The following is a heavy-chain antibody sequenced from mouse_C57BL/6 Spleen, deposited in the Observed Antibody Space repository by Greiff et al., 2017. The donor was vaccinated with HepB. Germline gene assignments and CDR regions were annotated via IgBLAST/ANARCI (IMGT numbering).Heavy chain of an antibody. J-gene: IGHJ3*01. CDR3: TASSLFAY. V-gene: IGHV6-3*01. CDR1: GFTFSNYW. D-gene: IGHD1-1*01. Sequence: EVKVEGSGGGLVQPGGSMKLSCVASGFTFSNYWMNWVRQSPGKGLEWVAQIRLKSDNYATHYAESVKGRFTISRDDSKSSVYLQMNNLRAEDTGIYYCTASSLFAYWGQGTLVTVSA. CDR2: IRLKSDNYAT.